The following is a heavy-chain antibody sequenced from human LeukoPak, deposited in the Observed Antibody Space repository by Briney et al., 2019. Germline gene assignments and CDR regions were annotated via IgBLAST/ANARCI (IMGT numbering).Heavy chain of an antibody. CDR1: GFTFSSYW. CDR2: IKQDGSEK. Sequence: PGGSLRLSCAASGFTFSSYWMSWVRQAPGKGLEWVANIKQDGSEKYYVDSVKGRFTISGDNAKNSLYLQMNSLRAEDTAVYYCAKGLWFGEYPFDYWGQGTLVTVSS. J-gene: IGHJ4*02. V-gene: IGHV3-7*01. D-gene: IGHD3-10*01. CDR3: AKGLWFGEYPFDY.